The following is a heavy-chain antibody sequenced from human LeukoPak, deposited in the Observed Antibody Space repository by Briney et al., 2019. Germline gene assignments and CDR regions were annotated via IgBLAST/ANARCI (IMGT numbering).Heavy chain of an antibody. CDR2: FDPEDGET. V-gene: IGHV1-24*01. CDR1: GYTLTELS. CDR3: ATVTGRVYYYGSGSYVLAY. J-gene: IGHJ4*02. Sequence: ASVKVACKVSGYTLTELSMHWVRQAPGKGLERMGGFDPEDGETIYAQKFQGRVTMTEDTSTDTAYMELSSLRPEDTAVYYCATVTGRVYYYGSGSYVLAYWGQGTLVTVSS. D-gene: IGHD3-10*01.